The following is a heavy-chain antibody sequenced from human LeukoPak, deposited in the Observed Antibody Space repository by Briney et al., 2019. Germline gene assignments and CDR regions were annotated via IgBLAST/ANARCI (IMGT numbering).Heavy chain of an antibody. CDR1: GGSISDYY. Sequence: SETLSLTCTVSGGSISDYYWSWIRQPPGKGLEWIGYIYYSGSTNYNPSLKSRVTISVDTSKNQFSLKLSSVTAADTAVYYCAREAVAGTLGYWGQGTLVTVSS. J-gene: IGHJ4*02. V-gene: IGHV4-59*01. D-gene: IGHD6-19*01. CDR2: IYYSGST. CDR3: AREAVAGTLGY.